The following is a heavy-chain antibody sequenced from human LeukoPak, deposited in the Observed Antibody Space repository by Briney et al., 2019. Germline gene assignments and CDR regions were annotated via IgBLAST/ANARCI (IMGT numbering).Heavy chain of an antibody. CDR1: GGSISSGSYY. CDR2: IYTSGST. J-gene: IGHJ2*01. D-gene: IGHD2-15*01. CDR3: ARVKGYCSGGSCYSDWYFDL. V-gene: IGHV4-61*02. Sequence: PSETLSLTCTVSGGSISSGSYYWSWIRQPAGRGLEWIGRIYTSGSTNYNPSLKSRVTISVDTSKNQFSLKLSSVTAADTAVYYCARVKGYCSGGSCYSDWYFDLWGRGTLVTVSS.